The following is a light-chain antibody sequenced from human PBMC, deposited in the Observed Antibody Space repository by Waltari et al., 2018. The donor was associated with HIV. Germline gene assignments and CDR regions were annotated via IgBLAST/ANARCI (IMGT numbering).Light chain of an antibody. J-gene: IGKJ2*01. CDR1: QGVSTY. CDR3: QQRTNWPPYT. Sequence: EIVLTQSPATLSLSPGERATPSCRASQGVSTYLAWYQHKPGQAPRLLIYNASNRATGIPARFSGSGSGTDFTLTISSLEPEDFAVYYCQQRTNWPPYTFGQGTKLEIK. CDR2: NAS. V-gene: IGKV3-11*01.